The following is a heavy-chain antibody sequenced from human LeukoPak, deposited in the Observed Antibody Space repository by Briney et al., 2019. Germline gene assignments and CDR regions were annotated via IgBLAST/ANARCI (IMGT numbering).Heavy chain of an antibody. D-gene: IGHD2-15*01. V-gene: IGHV4-38-2*02. Sequence: SETLSLTCTVSGYSISSGYYWGWIRQPPGKGLEWIGSIYHSGSTYYNPSLKSRVTISVDTSKNQFSLKLSSVTAADTAVYYCARVRGYCSSGSCGMDVWGQGTTVTVSS. CDR1: GYSISSGYY. CDR3: ARVRGYCSSGSCGMDV. CDR2: IYHSGST. J-gene: IGHJ6*02.